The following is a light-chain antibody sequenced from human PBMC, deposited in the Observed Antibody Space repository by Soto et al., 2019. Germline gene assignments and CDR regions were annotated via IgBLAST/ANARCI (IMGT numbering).Light chain of an antibody. CDR2: DVS. CDR1: QSVSSNY. Sequence: ETVLTQSPGTLSLSPGERATLSCRSSQSVSSNYLAWYQQKPGQAPRLLIYDVSSRATGIPDRFSGSGSGTDFTITISILEPEDLAMYYCQQYGSSPTFGQGTKVEIK. V-gene: IGKV3-20*01. CDR3: QQYGSSPT. J-gene: IGKJ1*01.